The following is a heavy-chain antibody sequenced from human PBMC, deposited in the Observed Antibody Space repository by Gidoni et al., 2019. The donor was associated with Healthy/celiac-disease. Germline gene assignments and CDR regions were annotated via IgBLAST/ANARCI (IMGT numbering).Heavy chain of an antibody. Sequence: QVQLVQSGAEVKKPGSSVKVSCKASGGTFSSYAISWVRQAPGQGLEWMGRFIPILGIANYAQKFQGRVTITADKSTSTAYMELSSLRSEDTAVYYCARDRTAIGYFDYWGQGTLVTVSS. CDR2: FIPILGIA. CDR1: GGTFSSYA. V-gene: IGHV1-69*09. J-gene: IGHJ4*02. D-gene: IGHD2-21*02. CDR3: ARDRTAIGYFDY.